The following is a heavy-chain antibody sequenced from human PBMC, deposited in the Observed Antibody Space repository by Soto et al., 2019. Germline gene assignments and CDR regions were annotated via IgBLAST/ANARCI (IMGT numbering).Heavy chain of an antibody. D-gene: IGHD2-2*01. J-gene: IGHJ6*03. CDR3: TRSVVPIAPYYYYYMDV. CDR2: ISSSSGTI. Sequence: EVQLEESGGGLVKPGGSLRLSCAASGFTFSSHFMNWVRQAPGKGLEWVSSISSSSGTIHYADSVKGRFTISRDDAKNSLYLQMNTLRAGDTAVYYCTRSVVPIAPYYYYYMDVWSKGTTVTVSS. CDR1: GFTFSSHF. V-gene: IGHV3-21*01.